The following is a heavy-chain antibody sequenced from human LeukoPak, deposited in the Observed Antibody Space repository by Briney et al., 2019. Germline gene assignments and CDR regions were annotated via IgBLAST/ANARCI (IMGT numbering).Heavy chain of an antibody. Sequence: GGSLTLSCAASGFTLSSYAVNWVRQAPGKGLECFSAISESGGTTYYADSVTGRFTISRDNSKNTLYLQMNSLRAEDTAVYYCAKDSSGWQIFDYWGQGTLVTVSS. D-gene: IGHD6-19*01. CDR2: ISESGGTT. J-gene: IGHJ4*02. CDR1: GFTLSSYA. V-gene: IGHV3-23*01. CDR3: AKDSSGWQIFDY.